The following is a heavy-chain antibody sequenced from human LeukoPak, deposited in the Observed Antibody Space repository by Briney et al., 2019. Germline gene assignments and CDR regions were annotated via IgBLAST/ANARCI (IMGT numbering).Heavy chain of an antibody. D-gene: IGHD2-21*02. J-gene: IGHJ3*02. CDR2: SGST. CDR1: GDSISNYY. CDR3: ATLPAYCGGDCLDAFDI. Sequence: SETLSLTCTVSGDSISNYYWSWIRQPPGKGLEWIGYSGSTNYSPSLKSRVTISVDTSKNQFSLKLSSVTAADTAVYYCATLPAYCGGDCLDAFDIWGQGTMVTVSS. V-gene: IGHV4-59*01.